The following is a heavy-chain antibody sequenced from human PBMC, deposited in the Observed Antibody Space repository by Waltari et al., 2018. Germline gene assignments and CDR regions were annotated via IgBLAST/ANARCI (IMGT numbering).Heavy chain of an antibody. D-gene: IGHD3-9*01. CDR1: GYSFTSYW. CDR3: ARSSGYYSYYYYGMDV. V-gene: IGHV5-51*01. J-gene: IGHJ6*02. Sequence: VQLVQSGAEVKKPGASLKISCKGSGYSFTSYWIGWVRQMPGKGLEWMGIIYPGDSDNRYSPSFQGQVTISADKSISTAYLQWSSLKASDTAMYYCARSSGYYSYYYYGMDVWGQGTTVTVSS. CDR2: IYPGDSDN.